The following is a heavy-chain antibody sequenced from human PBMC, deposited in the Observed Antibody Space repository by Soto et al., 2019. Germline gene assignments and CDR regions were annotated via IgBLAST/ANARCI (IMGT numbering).Heavy chain of an antibody. D-gene: IGHD2-15*01. CDR1: GDSISSSSYY. Sequence: PSETLSLTCTVSGDSISSSSYYWGWIRQPPGKGLEWIGSIFYSGSTYYNPSLKSRVPISVDTSKNQFSLNLSSVTAADTAEYYCARGAGSPTYYYGMDVWGQGTTVTVS. V-gene: IGHV4-39*01. J-gene: IGHJ6*02. CDR3: ARGAGSPTYYYGMDV. CDR2: IFYSGST.